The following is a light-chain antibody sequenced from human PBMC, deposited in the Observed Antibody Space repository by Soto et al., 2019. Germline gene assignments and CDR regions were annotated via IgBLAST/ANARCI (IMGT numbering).Light chain of an antibody. J-gene: IGLJ1*01. CDR1: SSDVGGYNS. CDR3: SSSTSINTFV. V-gene: IGLV2-14*03. Sequence: QSVLTQPASVSGSPGQSITISCTGSSSDVGGYNSVSWYQQHPGKAPKLIIYDVINRPSGVSNRFSGSKSGNTASLTISGLKAEDEADYSCSSSTSINTFVFGTGTKLTVL. CDR2: DVI.